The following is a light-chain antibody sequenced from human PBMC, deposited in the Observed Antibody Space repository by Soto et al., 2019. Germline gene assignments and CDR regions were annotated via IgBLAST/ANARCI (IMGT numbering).Light chain of an antibody. V-gene: IGKV1-39*01. CDR2: GAS. CDR3: QQSFTAPIT. J-gene: IGKJ5*01. CDR1: QSINNH. Sequence: DVQMTQSPSSLSASVGDRVTVTCRTSQSINNHLNWYQQKPGEAPKLLIYGASSLHYGVPSRFRGGGSGTAFTLTISSLQPEDSATYYCQQSFTAPITFGQGTRLEI.